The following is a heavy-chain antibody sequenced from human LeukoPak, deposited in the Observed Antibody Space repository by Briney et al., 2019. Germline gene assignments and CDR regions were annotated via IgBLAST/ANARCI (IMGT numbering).Heavy chain of an antibody. J-gene: IGHJ4*02. CDR2: IKLDGSET. CDR1: GFTFSDYW. Sequence: GSLRLSCAASGFTFSDYWMSWVRQAPGKGLEWVANIKLDGSETYYADSAKGRLTISRDNAENSLYLQMNSLRVEDTAVYYCAREIPRGAVHLDYWGQGTLVTVSS. CDR3: AREIPRGAVHLDY. V-gene: IGHV3-7*01. D-gene: IGHD3-10*01.